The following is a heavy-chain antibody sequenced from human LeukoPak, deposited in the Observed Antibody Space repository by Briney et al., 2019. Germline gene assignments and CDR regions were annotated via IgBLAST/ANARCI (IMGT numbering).Heavy chain of an antibody. CDR3: ARSIYYDSSGYYYYFDY. Sequence: GESLKISCKGSGYSFTNYWIGWVRQMPGKGLEWMGIIYPGDSDSRYGPSFQGQVTISADKSISTAYLQWSSLKASDTAMYYCARSIYYDSSGYYYYFDYWGQGALVTVSS. CDR2: IYPGDSDS. D-gene: IGHD3-22*01. CDR1: GYSFTNYW. J-gene: IGHJ4*02. V-gene: IGHV5-51*01.